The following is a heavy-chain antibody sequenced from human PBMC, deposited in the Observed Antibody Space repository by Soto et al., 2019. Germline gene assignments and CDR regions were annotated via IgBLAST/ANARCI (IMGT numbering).Heavy chain of an antibody. J-gene: IGHJ4*02. CDR1: GGSISSSSYY. D-gene: IGHD4-17*01. CDR3: ARLTTVPKLSDY. CDR2: IYYSGST. Sequence: QLQLQESGPGLVKPSETLSLTCTVSGGSISSSSYYWGWIRQPPGKGLEWIGSIYYSGSTYYNPSLKSRVTTSVDTSMNQFSLKLGSVTAADTAVYYCARLTTVPKLSDYWGQGTLVTVSS. V-gene: IGHV4-39*01.